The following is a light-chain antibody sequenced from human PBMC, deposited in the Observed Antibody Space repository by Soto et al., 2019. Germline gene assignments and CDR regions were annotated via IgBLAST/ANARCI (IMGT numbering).Light chain of an antibody. CDR1: SSDVGGYNR. CDR3: YSYRSGSAHV. CDR2: EVT. J-gene: IGLJ1*01. V-gene: IGLV2-14*01. Sequence: QSALTQPASVSGSPGQSITISCTGTSSDVGGYNRVSWYQQHPDKAPKLIIYEVTNRPSGISNRFSGSKSGDTASLTISGLQAEDEADYYCYSYRSGSAHVFGTRTKVTVL.